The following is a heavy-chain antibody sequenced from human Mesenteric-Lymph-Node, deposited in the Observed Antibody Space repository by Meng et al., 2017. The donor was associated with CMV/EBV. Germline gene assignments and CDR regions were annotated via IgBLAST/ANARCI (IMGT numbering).Heavy chain of an antibody. Sequence: GGSLRLSCAASGFTFSSYVMHWVRQAPGKGLEYVSGISGDGGSTYHADSVKGRFTISRDNSKNTLYLQMGSLRAEDMARYYCARDATTSCCGSMDVWGQGTTVTVSS. D-gene: IGHD2-2*01. CDR2: ISGDGGST. CDR1: GFTFSSYV. CDR3: ARDATTSCCGSMDV. J-gene: IGHJ6*02. V-gene: IGHV3-64*02.